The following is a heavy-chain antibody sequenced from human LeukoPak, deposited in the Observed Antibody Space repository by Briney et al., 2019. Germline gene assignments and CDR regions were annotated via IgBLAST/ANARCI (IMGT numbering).Heavy chain of an antibody. J-gene: IGHJ3*02. CDR2: ILYDGSKK. CDR1: GFTFTNYG. Sequence: GGSLRLSCVASGFTFTNYGMHWVRQAPGKGLEWVAAILYDGSKKYYADSVKGRFSIYRYNSNYTLYLQMNSLRAEDTAVYYSANFEGSSQAFHIWGQGTLVTVSS. D-gene: IGHD6-13*01. CDR3: ANFEGSSQAFHI. V-gene: IGHV3-30*18.